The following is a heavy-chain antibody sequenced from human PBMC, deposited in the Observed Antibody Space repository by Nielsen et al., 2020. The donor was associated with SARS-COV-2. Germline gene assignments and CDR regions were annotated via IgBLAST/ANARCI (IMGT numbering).Heavy chain of an antibody. D-gene: IGHD6-19*01. V-gene: IGHV3-9*01. CDR1: GFTFDDYA. CDR2: ISWNSGSI. CDR3: AKDISGWYYFDY. Sequence: GGSLRLSCAASGFTFDDYAMHGVRQAPGKGLEWVSGISWNSGSIGYADSVKGRFTISRDNAKNSLYLQMNSLRAEDTALYYCAKDISGWYYFDYWGQGTLVTVSS. J-gene: IGHJ4*02.